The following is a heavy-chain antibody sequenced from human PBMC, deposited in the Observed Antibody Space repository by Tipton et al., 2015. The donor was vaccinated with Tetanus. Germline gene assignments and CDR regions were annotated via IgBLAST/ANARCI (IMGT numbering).Heavy chain of an antibody. V-gene: IGHV1-69*01. Sequence: QSGPEVKKPGSSVKVSCKASGGTFSSYAISWVRQAPGQGLEWMGGIIPIFGTANYAQKFQGRVTITADESTSTAYMELSSLRSEDTAVYYCARSRTNTDTAMVLTYYGMDVWGQGTTVTVSS. J-gene: IGHJ6*02. CDR2: IIPIFGTA. CDR3: ARSRTNTDTAMVLTYYGMDV. D-gene: IGHD5-18*01. CDR1: GGTFSSYA.